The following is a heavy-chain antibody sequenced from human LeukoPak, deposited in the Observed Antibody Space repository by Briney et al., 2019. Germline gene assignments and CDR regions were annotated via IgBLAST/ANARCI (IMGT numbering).Heavy chain of an antibody. CDR3: ARATMVRGVIILGFDY. J-gene: IGHJ4*02. CDR1: GYTFTSYG. CDR2: ISAYNGNT. V-gene: IGHV1-18*01. D-gene: IGHD3-10*01. Sequence: ASVKVSCKASGYTFTSYGISWVRQAPGQGLEWMGWISAYNGNTNYAQKFQGRVTITADESTSTAYMELSSLRSEDTAVYYCARATMVRGVIILGFDYWGQGTLVTVSS.